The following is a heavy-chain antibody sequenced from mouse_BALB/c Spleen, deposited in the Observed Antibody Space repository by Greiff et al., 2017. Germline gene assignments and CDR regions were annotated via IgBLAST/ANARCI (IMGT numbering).Heavy chain of an antibody. Sequence: QVHVKQSGAELMKPGASVKISCKATGYTFSSYWIEWVKQRPGHGLEWIGEILPGSGSTNYNEKFKGKATFTADTSSNTAYMQLSSLTSEDSAVYYCAITSTMITTGFAYWGQGTLVTVSA. CDR3: AITSTMITTGFAY. J-gene: IGHJ3*01. CDR2: ILPGSGST. V-gene: IGHV1-9*01. CDR1: GYTFSSYW. D-gene: IGHD2-4*01.